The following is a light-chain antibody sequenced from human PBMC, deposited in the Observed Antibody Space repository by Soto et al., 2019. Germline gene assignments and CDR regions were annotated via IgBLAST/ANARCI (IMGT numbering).Light chain of an antibody. V-gene: IGKV1-5*01. CDR3: QQYTRYPYT. J-gene: IGKJ2*01. CDR1: QSLDKW. Sequence: DIQMTQSPSTLSASVGDRVSISCRASQSLDKWLAWYQQKPGEAPKLLVSDASNLESGVSSRFTGSGSGTGFTLTIISLLPDDFATYYCQQYTRYPYTFGQGTKVDIK. CDR2: DAS.